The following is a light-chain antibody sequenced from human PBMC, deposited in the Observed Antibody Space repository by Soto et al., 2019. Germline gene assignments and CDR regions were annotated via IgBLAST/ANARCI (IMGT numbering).Light chain of an antibody. CDR1: QGISSY. CDR3: QQLNSYPIT. J-gene: IGKJ1*01. V-gene: IGKV1-9*01. Sequence: DIQLTQSPSFLSASVGDRFTITCRASQGISSYLAWYQQKPGKAPKLLIYAASTLQSGVPSRFSGSGSGTEFTLTISRLQPEDFATYYCQQLNSYPITFGQGTKVDIK. CDR2: AAS.